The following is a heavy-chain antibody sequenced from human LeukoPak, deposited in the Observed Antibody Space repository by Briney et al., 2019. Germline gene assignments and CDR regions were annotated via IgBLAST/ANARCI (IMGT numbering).Heavy chain of an antibody. J-gene: IGHJ4*02. CDR2: IYYSGST. CDR3: ASLWAYDSSGHSDF. D-gene: IGHD3-22*01. V-gene: IGHV4-59*01. CDR1: GGSISSYY. Sequence: SETLSPTCTVSGGSISSYYWSWIRQPPGTGLELIGYIYYSGSTNYNPSLKSRVTISVDTSKNQFSLKLSSVTAADTAIYYCASLWAYDSSGHSDFWGQGTLVTVSS.